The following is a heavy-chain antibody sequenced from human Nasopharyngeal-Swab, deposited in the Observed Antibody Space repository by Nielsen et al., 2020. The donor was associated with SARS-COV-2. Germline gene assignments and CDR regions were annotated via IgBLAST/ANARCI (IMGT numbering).Heavy chain of an antibody. Sequence: ASVKASCKVSGYTLTELSMHWVRQAPGKGLEWMGGFDPEDGETIYAQKFQGRVTMTEDTSTDTAYMELSSLRSEDTAVYYCATSPAAGKGGWFDPWGQGTLVTVSS. CDR1: GYTLTELS. D-gene: IGHD6-13*01. V-gene: IGHV1-24*01. CDR3: ATSPAAGKGGWFDP. CDR2: FDPEDGET. J-gene: IGHJ5*02.